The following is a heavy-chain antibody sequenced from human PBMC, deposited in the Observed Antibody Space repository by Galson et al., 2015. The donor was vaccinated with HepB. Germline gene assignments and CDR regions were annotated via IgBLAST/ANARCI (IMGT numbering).Heavy chain of an antibody. CDR2: IYYTGST. CDR3: ASLVGASPGYY. CDR1: GGSISSGSYY. V-gene: IGHV4-39*01. D-gene: IGHD1-26*01. J-gene: IGHJ4*02. Sequence: SETLSLTCTVSGGSISSGSYYWGWIRQPPGKGLEWIGSIYYTGSTYYNPSLKSRVTLSIDTSKNQFSLRLSSVTAADTAVYYCASLVGASPGYYWGQGPLVTVSS.